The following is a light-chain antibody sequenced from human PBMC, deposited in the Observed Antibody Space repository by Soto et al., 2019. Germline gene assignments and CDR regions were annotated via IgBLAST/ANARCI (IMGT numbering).Light chain of an antibody. V-gene: IGKV1-39*01. Sequence: DIQMTQSPYSRAASVGDGVTITCLASQSISDFLNWYQQKPGKAPKLLIYAASTLQSGVPSRFSGSGSGTDFTLTISSLEPEDFATYYCQQTYSTPINFGQGTRLEIK. CDR1: QSISDF. J-gene: IGKJ5*01. CDR3: QQTYSTPIN. CDR2: AAS.